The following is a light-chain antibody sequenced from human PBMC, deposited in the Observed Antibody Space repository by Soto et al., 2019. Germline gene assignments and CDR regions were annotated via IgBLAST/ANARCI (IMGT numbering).Light chain of an antibody. Sequence: DIQLTQSPSNLSASVGDRVTITCRASQSISSWLAWYQQKTGKAPKLLIYDASSLESGVPSRFRGSGSGTEFPLTISRLQPDDFETDYCQQYNSYSGTFGQGTKVDIK. V-gene: IGKV1-5*01. J-gene: IGKJ1*01. CDR2: DAS. CDR3: QQYNSYSGT. CDR1: QSISSW.